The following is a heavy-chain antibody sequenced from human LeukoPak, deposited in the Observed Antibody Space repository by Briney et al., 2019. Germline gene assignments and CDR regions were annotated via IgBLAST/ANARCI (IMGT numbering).Heavy chain of an antibody. Sequence: SETLSLTCAVYGGSFSGYYWSWIRQPPGKGLEWIGEINHSGSTNYNPSLKSRVTISVDTSKNQFSLKLSSVTAADTAVYYCASYGDPTKDAFDIWGQGTMVTVSS. D-gene: IGHD4-17*01. J-gene: IGHJ3*02. CDR1: GGSFSGYY. CDR2: INHSGST. CDR3: ASYGDPTKDAFDI. V-gene: IGHV4-34*01.